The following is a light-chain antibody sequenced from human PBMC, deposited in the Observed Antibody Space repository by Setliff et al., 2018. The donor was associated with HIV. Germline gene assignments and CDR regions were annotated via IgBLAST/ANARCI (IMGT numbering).Light chain of an antibody. Sequence: ALAQPASVSGSPGHSITISCTGTSSDVGGYNYVSWYQQHPGKAPKLMISDVSNGPSGVSNRSSGSKSGNTASLTISGLQAEDEADYYCSSYTSSTPLYVFGTGTKVTVL. CDR2: DVS. CDR3: SSYTSSTPLYV. CDR1: SSDVGGYNY. J-gene: IGLJ1*01. V-gene: IGLV2-14*03.